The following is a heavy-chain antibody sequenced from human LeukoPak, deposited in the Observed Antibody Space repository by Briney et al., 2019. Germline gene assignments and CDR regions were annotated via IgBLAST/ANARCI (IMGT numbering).Heavy chain of an antibody. CDR3: ARVAITMVRGVIYYFDY. Sequence: GASVKVSCKASGYTFTSYAMNWVRQAPGQGLEWMGWINTNTGNPTYAQGFTGRFVFSLDTSVSTAYLQISSLKAEDTAVYYCARVAITMVRGVIYYFDYWGQGTLVTVSS. J-gene: IGHJ4*02. CDR2: INTNTGNP. D-gene: IGHD3-10*01. CDR1: GYTFTSYA. V-gene: IGHV7-4-1*02.